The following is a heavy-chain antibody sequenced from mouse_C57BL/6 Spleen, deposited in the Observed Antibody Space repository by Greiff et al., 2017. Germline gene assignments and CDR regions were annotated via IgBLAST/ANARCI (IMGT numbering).Heavy chain of an antibody. CDR2: IDPSDSYT. CDR1: GYTFTSYW. V-gene: IGHV1-59*01. D-gene: IGHD1-1*01. J-gene: IGHJ2*01. CDR3: ARGLGYGSSFDY. Sequence: QVQLQQPGAELVRPGTSVKLSCKASGYTFTSYWMHWVKQRPVQGLEWIGVIDPSDSYTNYNQKFKGKATLTVDTSSSTAYMQLSSLTSEDSAVYYCARGLGYGSSFDYWGQGTTLTVSS.